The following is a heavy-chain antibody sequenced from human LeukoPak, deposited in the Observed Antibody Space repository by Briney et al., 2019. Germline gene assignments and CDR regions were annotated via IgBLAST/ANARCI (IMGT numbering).Heavy chain of an antibody. Sequence: SETLSLTRTVSGGSISSISYYWGWARQPPGKGLEWIVNIYYTGSTYYNPSLKSRVTISVDTSKNQYSLKLSSVTAADTAMYYCARQHHHFWSGYFRPDYMDVWGKGTTVTVPS. CDR3: ARQHHHFWSGYFRPDYMDV. D-gene: IGHD3-3*02. V-gene: IGHV4-39*01. J-gene: IGHJ6*03. CDR2: IYYTGST. CDR1: GGSISSISYY.